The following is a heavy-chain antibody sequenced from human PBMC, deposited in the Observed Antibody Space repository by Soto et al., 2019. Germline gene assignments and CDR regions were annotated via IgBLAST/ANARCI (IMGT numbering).Heavy chain of an antibody. V-gene: IGHV4-59*08. J-gene: IGHJ4*02. CDR1: GGSISSYY. D-gene: IGHD4-17*01. Sequence: QVQLQESGPGLVKPSETLSLTCTVSGGSISSYYWSWIRQPPGKGLEWIGYIYYSGSTNYNPSLKRAVPIAVDTSKHQFSPKLRSVASADTVVYYCASRYGPGFDSWGPGTLVTVSS. CDR2: IYYSGST. CDR3: ASRYGPGFDS.